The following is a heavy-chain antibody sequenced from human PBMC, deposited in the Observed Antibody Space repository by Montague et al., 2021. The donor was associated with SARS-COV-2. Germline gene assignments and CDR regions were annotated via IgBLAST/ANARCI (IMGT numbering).Heavy chain of an antibody. CDR3: ARAPYYGPGKPYQFDY. CDR2: CYHSGTT. J-gene: IGHJ4*02. V-gene: IGHV4-38-2*02. Sequence: SETLSLTCTVSGYSINSNYYWGWIRQPPGKGLEWIGCCYHSGTTHYHPSLKSRVTISLDTSNNHFSLKVTSVTAADTAVYYCARAPYYGPGKPYQFDYWGRGTLVTVSS. D-gene: IGHD3-10*01. CDR1: GYSINSNYY.